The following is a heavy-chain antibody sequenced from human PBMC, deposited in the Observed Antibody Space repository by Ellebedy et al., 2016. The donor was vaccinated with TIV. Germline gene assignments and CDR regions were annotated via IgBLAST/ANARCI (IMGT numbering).Heavy chain of an antibody. Sequence: AASVKVSCKSSGYSFTSYGISWVRQAPGQGLEWMGWISGYNGDTNYAQKLQGRVTMTTDTFTSAAYIDLRSLRSDDTAVYYCARCPLMCDCYSDYWGQGTLVIVSS. V-gene: IGHV1-18*01. J-gene: IGHJ4*02. CDR2: ISGYNGDT. CDR3: ARCPLMCDCYSDY. D-gene: IGHD2-21*02. CDR1: GYSFTSYG.